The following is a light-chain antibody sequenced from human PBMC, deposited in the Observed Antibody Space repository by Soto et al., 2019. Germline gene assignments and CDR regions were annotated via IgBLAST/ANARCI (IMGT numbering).Light chain of an antibody. J-gene: IGLJ2*01. CDR3: SSYTSSSHVV. CDR1: SSDVGGYNY. Sequence: QSALTQPASVSGSPGQSITISCTGTSSDVGGYNYVSWYQQHPGKAPKLMIYDVSNRPSGVSNRFSGSKSGNTASLTISGXQAEDEADYYCSSYTSSSHVVFGGGTKLTVL. CDR2: DVS. V-gene: IGLV2-14*01.